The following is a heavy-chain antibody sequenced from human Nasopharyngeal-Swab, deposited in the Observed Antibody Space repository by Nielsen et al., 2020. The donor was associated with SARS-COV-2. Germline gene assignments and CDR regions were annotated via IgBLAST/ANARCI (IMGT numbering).Heavy chain of an antibody. Sequence: PGKGLEWIGHIYYSGSTNYNPSLKSRVTISVDTSKNQFSLKLSSVTAADTAVYYCARATYYDYVWGSYRPGAFDIWGQGTMVTVSS. J-gene: IGHJ3*02. CDR3: ARATYYDYVWGSYRPGAFDI. D-gene: IGHD3-16*02. V-gene: IGHV4-59*12. CDR2: IYYSGST.